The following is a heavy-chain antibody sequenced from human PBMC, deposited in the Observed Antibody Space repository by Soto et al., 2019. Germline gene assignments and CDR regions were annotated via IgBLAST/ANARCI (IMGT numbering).Heavy chain of an antibody. V-gene: IGHV3-30*18. CDR2: ISYDGSNK. D-gene: IGHD3-22*01. J-gene: IGHJ4*02. CDR3: AKDSMYYYDSRGMAMDY. Sequence: QVQLVESGGGVVQPGRSLRLSCAASGFTFSSYGMHWVRQAPGKGLEWVAGISYDGSNKYYADSVKGRFTISRDNSKNTLYLQMNSLRAEDTAVYYCAKDSMYYYDSRGMAMDYWGQGTLVTVSS. CDR1: GFTFSSYG.